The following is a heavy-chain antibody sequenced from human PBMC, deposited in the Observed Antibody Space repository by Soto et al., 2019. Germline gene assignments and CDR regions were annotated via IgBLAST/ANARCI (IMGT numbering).Heavy chain of an antibody. Sequence: PSETLSLTCAVSGGSISSSNCWSLVRQPPGKGLEWIGEIYHSGSTNYNPSLKSRVTIPVDKSKNQFSLKLSPVTAADTAVYYCASRIVGAIDYWGQGTLVTVSS. CDR3: ASRIVGAIDY. D-gene: IGHD1-26*01. CDR2: IYHSGST. CDR1: GGSISSSNC. V-gene: IGHV4-4*02. J-gene: IGHJ4*02.